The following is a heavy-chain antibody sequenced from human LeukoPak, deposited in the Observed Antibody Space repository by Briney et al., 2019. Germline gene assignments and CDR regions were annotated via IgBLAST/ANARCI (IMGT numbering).Heavy chain of an antibody. V-gene: IGHV3-11*04. CDR2: ISSSGSTI. CDR1: GFTFSDYY. Sequence: PGGSLRLSCAASGFTFSDYYMSWIRQAPGKGLEWVSYISSSGSTIYYADSVKGRFTISRDNAKNSLYLQMNSLRAEDTAVYYWARGLYCSSPSCYSQVVWAQGPRATVSS. CDR3: ARGLYCSSPSCYSQVV. D-gene: IGHD2-2*02. J-gene: IGHJ4*02.